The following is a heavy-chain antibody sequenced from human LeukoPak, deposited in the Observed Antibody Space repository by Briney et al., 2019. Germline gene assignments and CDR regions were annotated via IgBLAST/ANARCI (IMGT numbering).Heavy chain of an antibody. Sequence: GGSLRLSCAASGFTFSSNYMSWVRQASGKGLEWVSVIYSGGSTYYADSVRGRFTISRDNSKNTLYLQMNSLRAEDTAVYYCARSYGDTAMVNWFDPWGQGTLVTVSS. D-gene: IGHD5-18*01. J-gene: IGHJ5*02. V-gene: IGHV3-66*01. CDR2: IYSGGST. CDR1: GFTFSSNY. CDR3: ARSYGDTAMVNWFDP.